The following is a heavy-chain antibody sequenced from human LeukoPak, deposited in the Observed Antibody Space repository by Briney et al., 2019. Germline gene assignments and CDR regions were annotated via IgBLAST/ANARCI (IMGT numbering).Heavy chain of an antibody. CDR2: IYYSGST. CDR1: GGSISSYY. J-gene: IGHJ5*02. CDR3: ARDFATARRHWFDP. D-gene: IGHD6-6*01. V-gene: IGHV4-59*12. Sequence: SETLSLTCTVSGGSISSYYWSWIRQPPGKGLEWIGYIYYSGSTNYNPSLKSRVTMSVDTSKNQFSLKLSSVTAADTAVYYCARDFATARRHWFDPWGQGTLVTVSS.